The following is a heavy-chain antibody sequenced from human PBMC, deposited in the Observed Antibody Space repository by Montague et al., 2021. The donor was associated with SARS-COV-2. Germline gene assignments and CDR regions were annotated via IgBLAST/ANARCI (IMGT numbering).Heavy chain of an antibody. CDR2: IYYSGST. V-gene: IGHV4-59*01. Sequence: SETLSLTCSVSGGSISTYYWSWIRQPPGKGLEWIGYIYYSGSTSYNPSLKSRVTISIDTSKNQFSLELSSVTAADMAVYYRASPGGYCTGGSCYYVYWGQGTLVTVSS. CDR3: ASPGGYCTGGSCYYVY. D-gene: IGHD2-15*01. J-gene: IGHJ4*02. CDR1: GGSISTYY.